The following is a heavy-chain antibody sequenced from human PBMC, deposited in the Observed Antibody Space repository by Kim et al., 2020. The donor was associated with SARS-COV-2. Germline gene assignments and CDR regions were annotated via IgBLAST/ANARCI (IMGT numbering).Heavy chain of an antibody. J-gene: IGHJ5*02. CDR2: ISYDGSNK. CDR3: AKGRVAGVSWSWFDP. Sequence: GGSLRLSCAASGFTFSSYGMHWFRQAPGKGLEWVAVISYDGSNKYYADSVKGRFTISRENSKNTLYLQMNSLRAEDTAVYYCAKGRVAGVSWSWFDPWGQGTLVTVSS. V-gene: IGHV3-30*18. CDR1: GFTFSSYG. D-gene: IGHD6-19*01.